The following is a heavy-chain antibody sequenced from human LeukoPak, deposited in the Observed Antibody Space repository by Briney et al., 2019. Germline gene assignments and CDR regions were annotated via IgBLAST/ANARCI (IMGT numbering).Heavy chain of an antibody. D-gene: IGHD2-21*02. V-gene: IGHV4-39*01. CDR2: IYYSGST. CDR1: GVSISSSSYY. Sequence: PSETLSLTCTVSGVSISSSSYYWGWIRQPPGRGLEWIGSIYYSGSTYYNPSLKSRVTISVDTSKNQFSLKLSSVTAAGTAAYYCARLGVTAAGPQDYWGQGTLVTVSS. J-gene: IGHJ4*02. CDR3: ARLGVTAAGPQDY.